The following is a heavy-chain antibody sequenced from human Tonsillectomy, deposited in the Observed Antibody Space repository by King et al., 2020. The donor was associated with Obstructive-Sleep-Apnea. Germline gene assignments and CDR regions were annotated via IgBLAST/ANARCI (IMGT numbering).Heavy chain of an antibody. Sequence: VQLVESGGGVVQPGGSLRLSCAASGFTFSTSGMHWVRQAPGKGLEWVAFIRCEGGSKYYADSVQGRFTISRDNAKNTLYLQMNSLGAEDTAVYYCAKDQSNSGAFDIWGQGTMVTVSS. J-gene: IGHJ3*02. V-gene: IGHV3-30*02. D-gene: IGHD4-11*01. CDR1: GFTFSTSG. CDR2: IRCEGGSK. CDR3: AKDQSNSGAFDI.